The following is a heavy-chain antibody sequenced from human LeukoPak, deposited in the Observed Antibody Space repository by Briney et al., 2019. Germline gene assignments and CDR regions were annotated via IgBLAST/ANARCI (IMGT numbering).Heavy chain of an antibody. V-gene: IGHV2-5*02. J-gene: IGHJ4*02. CDR2: IYWDDDK. CDR3: AHSEREGIAGDFFDY. D-gene: IGHD6-13*01. Sequence: SGPTLLKPTQTLTLTCTFSGFSLSTSGVGVGWIRQPPGKALEWLALIYWDDDKRYSPSLKSRLTITKDTSKNQVVLTMTNMDPVDTATYYCAHSEREGIAGDFFDYWGQGTLVTVSS. CDR1: GFSLSTSGVG.